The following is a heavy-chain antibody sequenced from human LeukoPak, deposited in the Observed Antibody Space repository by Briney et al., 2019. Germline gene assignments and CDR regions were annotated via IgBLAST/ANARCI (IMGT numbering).Heavy chain of an antibody. V-gene: IGHV3-23*01. CDR3: ARESAPTTTTYYFDY. D-gene: IGHD1-26*01. CDR1: GFTFSSYD. CDR2: ISGGGKSR. Sequence: GGSLRLSCAASGFTFSSYDMSWVRQAPGKGLEWVSVISGGGKSRYYAESVKGRFTISRDNSKSTLYLQMNSLRAEDTAVYYCARESAPTTTTYYFDYWGQGTLVTVSS. J-gene: IGHJ4*02.